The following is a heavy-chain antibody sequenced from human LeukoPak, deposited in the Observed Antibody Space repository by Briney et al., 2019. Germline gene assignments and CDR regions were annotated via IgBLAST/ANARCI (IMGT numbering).Heavy chain of an antibody. D-gene: IGHD3-22*01. Sequence: PSETLSLTCAVSGGSISSGGYSWSWIRQPPGTGLEWIGYIYHSGSTYYNPSLKSRVTISVDRSKNQFSLKLSSVTAADTAVYYCARHGSSGYYYNFDYWGQGTLVTVSS. CDR3: ARHGSSGYYYNFDY. V-gene: IGHV4-30-2*01. CDR1: GGSISSGGYS. J-gene: IGHJ4*02. CDR2: IYHSGST.